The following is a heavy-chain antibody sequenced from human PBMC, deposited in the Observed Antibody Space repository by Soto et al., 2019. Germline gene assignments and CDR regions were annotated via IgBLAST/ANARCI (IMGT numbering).Heavy chain of an antibody. CDR3: ASPKPSPASVCPSLDV. CDR1: GGSFSGYY. CDR2: INHSGST. J-gene: IGHJ6*04. V-gene: IGHV4-34*01. D-gene: IGHD2-8*01. Sequence: QVQLQQWGAGLLKPSETLSLTCAVYGGSFSGYYWSWIRQPQGKGLEWIGEINHSGSTNYNPSLKSRVTISVDTSKNQFSLKLSSVTAADTAVYYCASPKPSPASVCPSLDVWGKGTTVTVSS.